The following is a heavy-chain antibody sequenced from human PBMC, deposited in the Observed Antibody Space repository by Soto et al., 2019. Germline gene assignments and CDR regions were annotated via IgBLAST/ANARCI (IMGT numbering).Heavy chain of an antibody. CDR2: MNPNSGNT. V-gene: IGHV1-8*01. CDR1: GYTFTSYD. Sequence: QVQLVQSGAEVKKPGASVKVSCKASGYTFTSYDINWVRQATGQGLEWMGWMNPNSGNTGYAQKCQGRVTMTRNTSISTAYMELSSLRSEDTAEYYCARVPGSSWGNAFDIWGQGTMVTVSS. J-gene: IGHJ3*02. CDR3: ARVPGSSWGNAFDI. D-gene: IGHD6-13*01.